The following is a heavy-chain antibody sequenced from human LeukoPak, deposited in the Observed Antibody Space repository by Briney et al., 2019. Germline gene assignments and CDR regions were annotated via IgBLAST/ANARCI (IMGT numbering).Heavy chain of an antibody. Sequence: PSETLSLTCTVSGGSISSYYWSWIRQPAGKGLEWIGRIYTSGSTNYNPSLKSRVTMSVDTSKNQFSLKLSSVTAADTAVYYCARVRANNYGGGNWFDPWGQGTLVTVSS. CDR2: IYTSGST. CDR3: ARVRANNYGGGNWFDP. D-gene: IGHD3-16*01. CDR1: GGSISSYY. V-gene: IGHV4-4*07. J-gene: IGHJ5*02.